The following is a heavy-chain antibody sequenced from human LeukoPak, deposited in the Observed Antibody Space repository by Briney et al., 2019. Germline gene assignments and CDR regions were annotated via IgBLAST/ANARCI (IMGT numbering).Heavy chain of an antibody. V-gene: IGHV4-59*01. Sequence: PSETLSLTCTVWGGSISSYYWSWIRQPPGKGLEWIGYIYYSGSTNYNPSLKSRVTISVDTSKNQFSLKLSSVTAADTAVYYCARGGNSLFWYFDLWGRGTLVTVSS. D-gene: IGHD4-23*01. J-gene: IGHJ2*01. CDR1: GGSISSYY. CDR3: ARGGNSLFWYFDL. CDR2: IYYSGST.